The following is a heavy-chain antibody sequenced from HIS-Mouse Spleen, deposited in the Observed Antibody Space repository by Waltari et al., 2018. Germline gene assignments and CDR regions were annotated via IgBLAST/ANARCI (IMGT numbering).Heavy chain of an antibody. CDR2: IKQDGSEK. Sequence: EVQLVESGGGWVQLGGSLRLSGAASGFPFGSHGMSWVRQAPGKGLEWVANIKQDGSEKYYVDSVKGRFTISRDNAKNSLYLQMNSLRAEDTAVYYCARRLAPDYWGQGTLVTVSS. D-gene: IGHD4-17*01. CDR1: GFPFGSHG. V-gene: IGHV3-7*01. J-gene: IGHJ4*02. CDR3: ARRLAPDY.